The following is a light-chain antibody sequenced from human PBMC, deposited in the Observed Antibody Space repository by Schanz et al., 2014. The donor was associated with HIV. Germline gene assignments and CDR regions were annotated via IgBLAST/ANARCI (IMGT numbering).Light chain of an antibody. CDR1: SSDVGGYNY. Sequence: QSALTQPASVSGSPGQSITISCTGTSSDVGGYNYASWYQHHPGKAPKLMIYDVSNRPSGVSDRFSGSRSGNTASLTVSGLQAEDEADYYCSSHAGSDNVGIFGGGTKLTVL. V-gene: IGLV2-14*03. CDR3: SSHAGSDNVGI. CDR2: DVS. J-gene: IGLJ2*01.